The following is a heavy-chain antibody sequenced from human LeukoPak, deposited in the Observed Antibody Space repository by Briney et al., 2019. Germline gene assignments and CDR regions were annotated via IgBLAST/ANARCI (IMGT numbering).Heavy chain of an antibody. CDR3: ARAQGYDFWSGYFDY. D-gene: IGHD3-3*01. Sequence: ASVKVSCKASGYTFTSYCMHWVRQAPGQGLEWMGIINPSGGSTSYAQKFQGRVTMTRDMSTSTVYMELSSLRSEDTAVYYCARAQGYDFWSGYFDYWGQGTLVTVSS. V-gene: IGHV1-46*01. CDR1: GYTFTSYC. CDR2: INPSGGST. J-gene: IGHJ4*02.